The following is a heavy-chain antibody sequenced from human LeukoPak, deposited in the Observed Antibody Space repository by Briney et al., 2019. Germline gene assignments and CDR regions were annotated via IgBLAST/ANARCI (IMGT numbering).Heavy chain of an antibody. J-gene: IGHJ4*02. CDR2: IIPIFGTA. Sequence: SVKVSCKASGGTFSSYAISWVRQAPGQGLEWMGRIIPIFGTANYAQKFEGRVTITTDESTSTAYMELSSLRSEDTAVYYCARDTSSSHEMIVFDYWGQGTLVTVSS. CDR3: ARDTSSSHEMIVFDY. V-gene: IGHV1-69*05. CDR1: GGTFSSYA. D-gene: IGHD6-6*01.